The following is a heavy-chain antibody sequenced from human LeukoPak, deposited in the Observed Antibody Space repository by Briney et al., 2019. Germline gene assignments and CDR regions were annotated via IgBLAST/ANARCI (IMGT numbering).Heavy chain of an antibody. J-gene: IGHJ4*02. CDR3: ARANGIAVAGYYFDY. Sequence: SETLSLICAVYGGSFCGYYWSWIRQPPGKGLEWIGEINHSGSTNYNPSLKSRVTISVDTSKNQFSLKLSSVTAADTAVYYCARANGIAVAGYYFDYWGQGTLVTVSS. D-gene: IGHD6-19*01. CDR2: INHSGST. CDR1: GGSFCGYY. V-gene: IGHV4-34*01.